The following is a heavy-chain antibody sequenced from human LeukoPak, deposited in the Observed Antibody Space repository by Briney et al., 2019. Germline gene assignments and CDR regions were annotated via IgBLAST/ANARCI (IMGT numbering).Heavy chain of an antibody. Sequence: GGSLRLSCAASGFTFGIYAMLWVRQAPGKGLEWVADISYAGSNNYYADSVKGRYTISRDNSKTTLYLQMNSLRAEDTAVYYCARGGYSYGFGYFDSWGQGTLVTVSS. CDR3: ARGGYSYGFGYFDS. V-gene: IGHV3-30*04. CDR1: GFTFGIYA. CDR2: ISYAGSNN. D-gene: IGHD5-18*01. J-gene: IGHJ4*02.